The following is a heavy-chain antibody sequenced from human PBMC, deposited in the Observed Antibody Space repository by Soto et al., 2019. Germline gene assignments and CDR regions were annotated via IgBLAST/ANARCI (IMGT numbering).Heavy chain of an antibody. Sequence: SETLSLTCTVSGGSISSYYWSWIRQPPGKGLEWIGYIYYSGSTNYNPSLKSRVTMSVDTAKNQFSLKLSSVTAADTAVYYCARVSCSYGSVNDAFVIWGQGTMVTVSS. CDR1: GGSISSYY. V-gene: IGHV4-59*01. CDR2: IYYSGST. CDR3: ARVSCSYGSVNDAFVI. D-gene: IGHD5-18*01. J-gene: IGHJ3*02.